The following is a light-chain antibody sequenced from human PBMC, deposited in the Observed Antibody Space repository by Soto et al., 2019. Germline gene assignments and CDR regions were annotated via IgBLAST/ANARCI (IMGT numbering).Light chain of an antibody. CDR3: QQTSSFPLT. CDR1: QGITSW. V-gene: IGKV1-12*01. Sequence: DIPMTQSPSSVSASVGDRVTITCRASQGITSWLAWYQQKPGRAPKLLIYAASSLQSGVPSRFSGSESGREFTLTISSQQPEDFDTYFCQQTSSFPLTFGGGTKVEIK. J-gene: IGKJ4*01. CDR2: AAS.